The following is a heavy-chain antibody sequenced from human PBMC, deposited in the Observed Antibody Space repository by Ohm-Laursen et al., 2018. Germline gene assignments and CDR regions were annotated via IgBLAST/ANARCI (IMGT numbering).Heavy chain of an antibody. Sequence: SLRLSCSASGFTFSDYYMSWIRQAPGKGLEWVSYISSSGSTIYYADSVKGRFTISRDNAKNSLYLQMNSLRAEDTAVYYCAKEGYSSGWHHIDYWGQGTLVTVSS. J-gene: IGHJ4*02. D-gene: IGHD6-19*01. V-gene: IGHV3-11*04. CDR3: AKEGYSSGWHHIDY. CDR1: GFTFSDYY. CDR2: ISSSGSTI.